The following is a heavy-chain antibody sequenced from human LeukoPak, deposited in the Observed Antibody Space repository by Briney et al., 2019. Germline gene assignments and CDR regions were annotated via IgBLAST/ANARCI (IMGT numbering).Heavy chain of an antibody. D-gene: IGHD1-7*01. CDR3: ARGWGYNWNWSY. CDR2: INHSGST. V-gene: IGHV4-34*01. J-gene: IGHJ4*02. Sequence: PSETLSLTCAVYGGSFSGYYWSWIRQPPGKGLEWIGEINHSGSTNYNPSLKSRVTISVDTSKNQFSLKLSSVTAADTAVYYCARGWGYNWNWSYWGQGTLVTVSS. CDR1: GGSFSGYY.